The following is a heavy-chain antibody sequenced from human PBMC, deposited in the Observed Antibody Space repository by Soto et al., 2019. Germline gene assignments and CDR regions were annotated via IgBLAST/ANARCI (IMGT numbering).Heavy chain of an antibody. CDR2: ISAYNGNT. CDR3: AREGMATVTRYEMAYGMDV. J-gene: IGHJ6*02. V-gene: IGHV1-18*01. D-gene: IGHD4-17*01. Sequence: WASVKVSCKASGYTFTSYGISWVREAPGQGLEWMGWISAYNGNTNYAQKLQGRVTMTTDTSTSTAYMELRSLRSDDTAVYYCAREGMATVTRYEMAYGMDVWGQGTTVTVSS. CDR1: GYTFTSYG.